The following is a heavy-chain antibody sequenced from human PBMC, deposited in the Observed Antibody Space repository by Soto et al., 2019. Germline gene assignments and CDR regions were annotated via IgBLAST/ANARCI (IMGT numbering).Heavy chain of an antibody. Sequence: GGSLRLSCAASGFTFSNAWMSWVRQAPGKGLEWVGRIKSKTDGGTTDYAAPVKGRFTISRDDSKNTLYLQMNSLKTEDTAVYYCTTYYGSGSSYYYYYMDVWGKGTTVTVSS. CDR1: GFTFSNAW. CDR2: IKSKTDGGTT. D-gene: IGHD3-10*01. J-gene: IGHJ6*03. V-gene: IGHV3-15*01. CDR3: TTYYGSGSSYYYYYMDV.